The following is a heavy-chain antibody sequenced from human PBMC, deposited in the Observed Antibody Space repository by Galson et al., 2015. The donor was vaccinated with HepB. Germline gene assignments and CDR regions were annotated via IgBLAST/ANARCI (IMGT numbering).Heavy chain of an antibody. V-gene: IGHV3-23*01. CDR3: ARGRNCAATTCHFPDYFGMDD. Sequence: SLRLSCAASGFMFSNHAMNWVRQAPGKGLEWVSGISDGGVNTYYADSVKGRFTISRDSSQNTLSLLMNSLRAEDTAVYYCARGRNCAATTCHFPDYFGMDDWGRGTTVTVSS. D-gene: IGHD2-15*01. CDR1: GFMFSNHA. J-gene: IGHJ6*02. CDR2: ISDGGVNT.